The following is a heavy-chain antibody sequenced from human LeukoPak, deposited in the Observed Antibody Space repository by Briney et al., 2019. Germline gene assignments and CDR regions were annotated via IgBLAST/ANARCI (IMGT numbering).Heavy chain of an antibody. D-gene: IGHD6-19*01. Sequence: SETLSLTCTVSGGSISSSSYYWGWIRQPPGKGPEWIGSIYYSGSTYYNPSLKSRVTVSVDTSKNQFSLKLSSVTAADTAVYYCARHLAGYLYYYGMDVWGQGTTVTVSS. V-gene: IGHV4-39*01. CDR3: ARHLAGYLYYYGMDV. J-gene: IGHJ6*02. CDR2: IYYSGST. CDR1: GGSISSSSYY.